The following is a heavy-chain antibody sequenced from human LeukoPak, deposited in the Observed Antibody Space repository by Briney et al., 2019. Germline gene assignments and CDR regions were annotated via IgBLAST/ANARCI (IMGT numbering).Heavy chain of an antibody. V-gene: IGHV1-69*04. CDR2: IIPILGIA. J-gene: IGHJ5*02. CDR1: GGTFSSYT. Sequence: ASVKVSCKASGGTFSSYTISWVRQAPGQGLEWMGRIIPILGIANYAQKFQGRVTITADKSTSTAYVELSSLRSEDTAVYYCARERADFWSGNQAYNWFDPWGQGTLVTVSS. CDR3: ARERADFWSGNQAYNWFDP. D-gene: IGHD3-3*01.